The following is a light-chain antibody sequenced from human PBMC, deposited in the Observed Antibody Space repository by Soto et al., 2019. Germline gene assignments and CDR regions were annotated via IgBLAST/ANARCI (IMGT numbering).Light chain of an antibody. Sequence: EIVMTHSPATLSVSPGERATLSCRASQSVGSDLAWYKQIPGQAPRLFNYDIFTRATRVPTRFSGSESGTEFSLTISSLHTEEFAVYYCQQYNSWPLTFGGGTKVEIK. CDR2: DIF. CDR3: QQYNSWPLT. CDR1: QSVGSD. J-gene: IGKJ4*01. V-gene: IGKV3D-15*01.